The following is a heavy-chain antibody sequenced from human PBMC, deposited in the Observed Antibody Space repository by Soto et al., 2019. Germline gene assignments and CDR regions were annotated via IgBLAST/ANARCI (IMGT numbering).Heavy chain of an antibody. V-gene: IGHV4-34*01. J-gene: IGHJ3*02. D-gene: IGHD6-19*01. Sequence: QVQLQQWGAGLLKPSETLSLTCAVYGGSFSGYYWSWIRQPPGKGLEWIGEINHSGSTNYNPSLKSRVTISVDTSKNQFSLKLSSVTAADTAVYYCARRLIAVAGTRPFDIWGQGTMVTVSS. CDR3: ARRLIAVAGTRPFDI. CDR1: GGSFSGYY. CDR2: INHSGST.